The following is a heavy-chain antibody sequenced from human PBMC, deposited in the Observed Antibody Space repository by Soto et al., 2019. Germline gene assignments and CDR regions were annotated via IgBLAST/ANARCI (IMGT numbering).Heavy chain of an antibody. CDR1: GFTFSSYG. Sequence: GGSLRLSCAASGFTFSSYGMHWVRQAPGKGLEWVAVISYDGSNKYYADSVKGRFTISRDNSKNTLYLQMNSLRAEDTAVYYCAKDSVVPAAMNDYYYYMDVWGKGTTVTVSS. CDR2: ISYDGSNK. J-gene: IGHJ6*03. CDR3: AKDSVVPAAMNDYYYYMDV. V-gene: IGHV3-30*18. D-gene: IGHD2-2*01.